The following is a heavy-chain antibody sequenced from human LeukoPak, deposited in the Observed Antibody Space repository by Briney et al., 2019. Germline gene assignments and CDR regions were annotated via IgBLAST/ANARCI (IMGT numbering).Heavy chain of an antibody. V-gene: IGHV4-59*12. Sequence: KPSETLSLTCTVSGGSISSYYWSWIRQPPGKGLEWIGNIYYSGSTNYNPSLKSRVTISVDTSKNQFSLKLSSVTAADTAVYYCARGGLRMERIYYFDYWGQGTLVTVSS. CDR3: ARGGLRMERIYYFDY. CDR2: IYYSGST. D-gene: IGHD4-17*01. J-gene: IGHJ4*02. CDR1: GGSISSYY.